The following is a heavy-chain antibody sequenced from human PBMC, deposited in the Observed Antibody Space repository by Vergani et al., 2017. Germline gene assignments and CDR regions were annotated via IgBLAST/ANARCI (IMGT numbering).Heavy chain of an antibody. CDR3: ARHGTPGTPAYHIVVVPAAIGGMDV. Sequence: EVQLVQSGAEVKKPGESLRISCKGSGYSFTSYWISWVRQMPGKGLEWMGRIDPSDSYTNYSPSFQGHVTISADKSISTAYLQWSSLKASDTAMYYCARHGTPGTPAYHIVVVPAAIGGMDVWGQGTTVTVSS. V-gene: IGHV5-10-1*03. CDR2: IDPSDSYT. J-gene: IGHJ6*02. D-gene: IGHD2-2*01. CDR1: GYSFTSYW.